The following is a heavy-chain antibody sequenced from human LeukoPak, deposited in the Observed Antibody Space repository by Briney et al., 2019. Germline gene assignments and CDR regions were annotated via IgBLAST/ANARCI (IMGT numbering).Heavy chain of an antibody. CDR2: ISYDGSNK. D-gene: IGHD2-21*02. Sequence: RGSLRLSCAASGFTFSSYGMHWVRQAPGKGLGWVAVISYDGSNKYYADFVKGRFTISRDNSKNTLYLQMNSLRAEDTAVYYCAKSRFRNLIVVVTATPGYWGQGTLVTVSS. V-gene: IGHV3-30*18. CDR1: GFTFSSYG. J-gene: IGHJ4*02. CDR3: AKSRFRNLIVVVTATPGY.